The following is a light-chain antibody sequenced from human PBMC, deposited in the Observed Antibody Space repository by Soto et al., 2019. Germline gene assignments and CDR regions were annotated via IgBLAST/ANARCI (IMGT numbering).Light chain of an antibody. V-gene: IGLV1-47*01. Sequence: QSVLTQPPSVSGTPGQRVTISCSGSSSNIGTYSVYWYQQLPGTAPKLLIYSNSQRPSGVPDRFSGSKSATSASLAISGLRSEHEADYYCAAWDDSLSVWVFGGGTKLTVL. J-gene: IGLJ3*02. CDR2: SNS. CDR3: AAWDDSLSVWV. CDR1: SSNIGTYS.